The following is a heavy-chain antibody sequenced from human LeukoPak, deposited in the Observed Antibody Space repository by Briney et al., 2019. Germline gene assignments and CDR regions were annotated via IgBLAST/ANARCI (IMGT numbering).Heavy chain of an antibody. CDR1: GFTFSNYA. Sequence: GGSLRLSCATSGFTFSNYARSWVRQAPGKGLEWVSSISSTSSSTYYVDSVKGRFTISRDNSKNTLYLQLNSLRVEDTAIYYCAKDRRPGVIREPDYWGQGTLVTVSS. CDR3: AKDRRPGVIREPDY. V-gene: IGHV3-23*01. D-gene: IGHD2-21*01. J-gene: IGHJ4*02. CDR2: ISSTSSST.